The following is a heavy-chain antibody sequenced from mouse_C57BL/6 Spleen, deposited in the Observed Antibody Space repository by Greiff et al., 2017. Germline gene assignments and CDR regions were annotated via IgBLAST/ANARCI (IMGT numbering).Heavy chain of an antibody. CDR3: AKFYDGYGGFAY. Sequence: VQLQQSGPELVKPGASVKISCKASGYAFSSSWMNWVKQRPGKGLEWIGRIYPGDRDPNYNGKFKGKATLTADKSSSTAYMQVSSLTSEDSAVYFCAKFYDGYGGFAYWGQGTLVTVSA. CDR1: GYAFSSSW. V-gene: IGHV1-82*01. D-gene: IGHD2-3*01. CDR2: IYPGDRDP. J-gene: IGHJ3*01.